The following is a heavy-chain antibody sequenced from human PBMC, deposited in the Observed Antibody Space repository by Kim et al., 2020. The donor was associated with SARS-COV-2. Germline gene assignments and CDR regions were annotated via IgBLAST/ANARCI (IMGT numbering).Heavy chain of an antibody. D-gene: IGHD6-6*01. V-gene: IGHV4-31*03. CDR3: ARSTPSSSSLAFDI. J-gene: IGHJ3*02. CDR2: IYYSGST. CDR1: GGSISSGGYY. Sequence: SETLSLTCTVSGGSISSGGYYWSWIRQHPGKGLEWIGYIYYSGSTYYNPSLKSRVTISVDTSKNQFSLKLSSVTAADTAVYYCARSTPSSSSLAFDIWGQGTMVTVSS.